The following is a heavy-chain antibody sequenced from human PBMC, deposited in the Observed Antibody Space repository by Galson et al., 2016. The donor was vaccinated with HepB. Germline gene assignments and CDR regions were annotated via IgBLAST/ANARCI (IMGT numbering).Heavy chain of an antibody. CDR3: ARDPGWQYRDSGSYLGWFEP. CDR1: GDSVSSHSAA. CDR2: TFYRSKWHD. V-gene: IGHV6-1*01. J-gene: IGHJ5*02. D-gene: IGHD1-26*01. Sequence: CAISGDSVSSHSAAWNWIRQSPSRGLEWLGRTFYRSKWHDEYAGSVQSRISIKSDTSKNPFSLQLNSVSPEDTAVYYCARDPGWQYRDSGSYLGWFEPWGQGTLVTVSS.